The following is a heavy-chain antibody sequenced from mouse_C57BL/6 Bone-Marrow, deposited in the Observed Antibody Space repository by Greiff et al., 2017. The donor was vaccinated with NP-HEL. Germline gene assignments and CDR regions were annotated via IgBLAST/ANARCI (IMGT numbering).Heavy chain of an antibody. CDR1: GYTFTSYW. CDR3: ARSGWGPFDY. CDR2: INPSSGYF. J-gene: IGHJ2*01. D-gene: IGHD3-2*02. Sequence: VMLMVSGAELAKPGASVKLSCKASGYTFTSYWMHWVKHRLGQGLEWIGYINPSSGYFKFNQKFKDKASLTSDKSSSTAYIQLSSLTYEDSSFYYCARSGWGPFDYWGQGTTLTVSS. V-gene: IGHV1-7*01.